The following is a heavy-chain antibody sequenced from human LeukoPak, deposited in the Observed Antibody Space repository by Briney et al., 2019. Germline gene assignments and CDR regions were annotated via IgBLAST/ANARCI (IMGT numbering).Heavy chain of an antibody. CDR1: GYSISSGYY. D-gene: IGHD3-10*01. Sequence: SETLSLTCAVSGYSISSGYYWGWIRQPPGKGLEWIGSIYHSGSTYYNPSLKSRVTISVDTSKNQFSLKLSSVTAADTAVYYCARGYPTYGSGSYFFDYWGQGTLVTVSS. V-gene: IGHV4-38-2*01. CDR3: ARGYPTYGSGSYFFDY. J-gene: IGHJ4*02. CDR2: IYHSGST.